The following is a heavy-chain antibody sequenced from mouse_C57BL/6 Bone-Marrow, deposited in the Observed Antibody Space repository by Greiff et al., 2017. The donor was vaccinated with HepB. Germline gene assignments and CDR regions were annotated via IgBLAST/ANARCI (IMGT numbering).Heavy chain of an antibody. D-gene: IGHD1-1*01. Sequence: EVKVVESGGDLVKPGGSLKLSCAASGFTFSSYGMSWVRQTPDKRLEWVATTSSGGSYTYYPDSVKGRFTISRDNAKNTLYLQMSSLKSEDTAMYYCARQVLPYFDYWGQGTTLTVSS. J-gene: IGHJ2*01. V-gene: IGHV5-6*01. CDR2: TSSGGSYT. CDR3: ARQVLPYFDY. CDR1: GFTFSSYG.